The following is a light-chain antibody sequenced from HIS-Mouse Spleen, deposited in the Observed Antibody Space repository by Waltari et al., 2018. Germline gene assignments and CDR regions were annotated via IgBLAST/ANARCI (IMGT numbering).Light chain of an antibody. CDR3: YSTDSSGNHRV. CDR1: ALPKKY. Sequence: SYELTQPPSASVSPGQTARITCSGDALPKKYAYWYQQESGQAPVLVIYEDSKRPSGIPARFSGSSSGKMATLTISGAQVEDEADYYCYSTDSSGNHRVFGGGTKLTVL. CDR2: EDS. J-gene: IGLJ2*01. V-gene: IGLV3-10*01.